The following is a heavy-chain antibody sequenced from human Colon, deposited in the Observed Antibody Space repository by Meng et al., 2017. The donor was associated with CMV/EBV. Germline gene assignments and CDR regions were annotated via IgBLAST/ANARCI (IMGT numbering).Heavy chain of an antibody. Sequence: SCKASGYTFSDHYIHWVRQAPGKGLEWVSVLYSGGSVFYADAVKGRFTISRDTSNNTLHLQMNSLSVEDTAVYYCARGGGAVGYYYYGMDVWGQGTTVTVSS. CDR3: ARGGGAVGYYYYGMDV. CDR2: LYSGGSV. D-gene: IGHD6-19*01. J-gene: IGHJ6*02. V-gene: IGHV3-NL1*01. CDR1: GYTFSDHY.